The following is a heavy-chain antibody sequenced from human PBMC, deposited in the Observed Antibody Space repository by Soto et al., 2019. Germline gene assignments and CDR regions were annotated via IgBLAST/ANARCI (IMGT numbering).Heavy chain of an antibody. D-gene: IGHD1-20*01. Sequence: DSLKISCHCSGYRFTSYWIGWVRQMPGKGLEWMRVIYPGDAGARYSLSFQGQVTFSADRSISTAYLQWSSLKASDTAMYFCARGLTGGTIHNWGQGT. CDR1: GYRFTSYW. V-gene: IGHV5-51*01. CDR3: ARGLTGGTIHN. J-gene: IGHJ1*01. CDR2: IYPGDAGA.